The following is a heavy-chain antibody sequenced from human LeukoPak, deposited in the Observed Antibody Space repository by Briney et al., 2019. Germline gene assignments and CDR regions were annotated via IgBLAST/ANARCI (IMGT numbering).Heavy chain of an antibody. J-gene: IGHJ4*02. D-gene: IGHD4-17*01. CDR2: IDHSGST. Sequence: SETLSLTCTVSGGSISSGSYYWSWIRQSPGKGLVWIGSIDHSGSTHYNPSLKSRVTISVDTSKNQFSLMLRSVTAADTAVYCCARNRSVTTTPGFDHWGQGTLVTVSS. CDR3: ARNRSVTTTPGFDH. CDR1: GGSISSGSYY. V-gene: IGHV4-39*07.